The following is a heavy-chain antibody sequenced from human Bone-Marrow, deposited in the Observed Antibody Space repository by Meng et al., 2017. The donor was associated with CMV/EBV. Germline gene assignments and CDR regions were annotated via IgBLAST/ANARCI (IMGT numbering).Heavy chain of an antibody. CDR2: INSNTGGT. CDR3: ARGLRQADY. J-gene: IGHJ4*02. CDR1: GFTFTDYY. Sequence: ASVKVSCKASGFTFTDYYIHWVRQAPGEGLEWMGWINSNTGGTKFPQTFQGRVTMTRDTSITTAYMELSRLSSDDTAVYFCARGLRQADYWGQGTLVTVSS. V-gene: IGHV1-2*02.